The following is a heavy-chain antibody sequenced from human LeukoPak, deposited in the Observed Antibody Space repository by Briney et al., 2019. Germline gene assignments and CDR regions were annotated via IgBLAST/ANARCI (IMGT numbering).Heavy chain of an antibody. CDR3: ARHNPYFDY. CDR1: GGSISSSTYY. V-gene: IGHV4-39*01. Sequence: SETLSLTCTVSGGSISSSTYYWGWLRQPPGKGLEWIGNTYYSGSTYSGSTYYNPSLKSRVTISVDTSKNQFSLKLSSVTAADTAVYYCARHNPYFDYWGQGALVTVSS. CDR2: TYYSGSTYSGST. J-gene: IGHJ4*02. D-gene: IGHD1-14*01.